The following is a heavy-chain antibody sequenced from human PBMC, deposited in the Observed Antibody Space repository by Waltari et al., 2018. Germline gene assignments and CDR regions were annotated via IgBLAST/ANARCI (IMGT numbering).Heavy chain of an antibody. D-gene: IGHD3-10*01. J-gene: IGHJ3*02. V-gene: IGHV4-59*08. CDR3: ARRGDDAFDI. CDR2: IYYSGST. Sequence: QVQLQESGPGLVNPSETPSLTCTVSGGPISSYYWSWIRQPPGKGLGWIGYIYYSGSTNYNPSLKSRVTISVDTSKNQFSLKLSSVTAADTAVYYCARRGDDAFDIWGQGTMVTVSS. CDR1: GGPISSYY.